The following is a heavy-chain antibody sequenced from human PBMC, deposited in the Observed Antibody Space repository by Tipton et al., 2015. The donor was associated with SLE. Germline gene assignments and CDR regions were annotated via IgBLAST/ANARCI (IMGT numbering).Heavy chain of an antibody. D-gene: IGHD4-17*01. CDR3: ARDGGTTGYFDF. Sequence: QVQLVQSGAEVKKPGASVKVSCKASGYTFTGYYMHWVRQAPGQGLEWMGRINPNSGGTNYAQKFQGRVTISVDTSKNQFSLRLSSVTAADSAVYYCARDGGTTGYFDFWGQGTLVTVSS. CDR1: GYTFTGYY. CDR2: INPNSGGT. V-gene: IGHV1-2*06. J-gene: IGHJ4*02.